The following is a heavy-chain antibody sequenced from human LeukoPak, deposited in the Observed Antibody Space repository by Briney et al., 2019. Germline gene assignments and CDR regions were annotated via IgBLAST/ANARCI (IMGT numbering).Heavy chain of an antibody. J-gene: IGHJ4*02. CDR1: GFSLSSFW. D-gene: IGHD3-9*01. Sequence: GGSLRLSCVASGFSLSSFWMNWVRQAPEKGLEWVASIKKDGSEKHYVDSVKARFTISRDNAKNSLYLEMNSLRAEDTAVYYCARDRGLRYFDSFDYWGQGALVTVSS. CDR2: IKKDGSEK. V-gene: IGHV3-7*03. CDR3: ARDRGLRYFDSFDY.